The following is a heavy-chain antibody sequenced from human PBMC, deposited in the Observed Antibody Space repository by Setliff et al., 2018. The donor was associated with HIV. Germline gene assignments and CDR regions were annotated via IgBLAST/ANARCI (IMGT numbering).Heavy chain of an antibody. J-gene: IGHJ3*02. CDR2: VFHSGDT. Sequence: PSETLSLTCNVSGYSISSGFYWGWIRQPPGKGLEWIGNVFHSGDTDYNPSHKSRVTMSVETSENQFSLRLTSVTAADTAVYYCARRTIWGDAFDIWGQGTMVTVSS. V-gene: IGHV4-38-2*02. CDR1: GYSISSGFY. D-gene: IGHD3-3*01. CDR3: ARRTIWGDAFDI.